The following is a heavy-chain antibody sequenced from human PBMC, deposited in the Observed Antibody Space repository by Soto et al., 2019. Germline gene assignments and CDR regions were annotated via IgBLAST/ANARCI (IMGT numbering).Heavy chain of an antibody. CDR3: ARENVLVVAANTVRYYFDY. D-gene: IGHD2-15*01. CDR2: IIPIFGTA. Sequence: QVQLVQSGAEVKKPGSSVKVSCKASGGTFSSYAISWVRQAPGQGLEWMGGIIPIFGTANYAQKFQGRVTITADESTSTAYMELSSLRSEDTAVYYCARENVLVVAANTVRYYFDYWGQGTLVTVSS. V-gene: IGHV1-69*01. J-gene: IGHJ4*02. CDR1: GGTFSSYA.